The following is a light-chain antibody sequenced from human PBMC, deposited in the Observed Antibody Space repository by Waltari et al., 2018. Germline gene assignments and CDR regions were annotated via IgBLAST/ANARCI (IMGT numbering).Light chain of an antibody. Sequence: DIQLTQSPSSLSASVGDRVPITCQAIQDISNHLNWYQRKPGKAPELLIYDTTTLQTGVPSRFSGSGSRTDFTLTISSLQPEDIGTYYCQHYHNLTLTFGGGTKVEI. CDR3: QHYHNLTLT. V-gene: IGKV1-33*01. J-gene: IGKJ4*01. CDR1: QDISNH. CDR2: DTT.